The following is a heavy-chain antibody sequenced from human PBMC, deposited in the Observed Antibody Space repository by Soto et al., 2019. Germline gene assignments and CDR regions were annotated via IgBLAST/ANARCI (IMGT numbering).Heavy chain of an antibody. D-gene: IGHD4-17*01. CDR2: MSDAAGSA. CDR3: ARPYGGKIGDAPDL. V-gene: IGHV3-23*01. J-gene: IGHJ3*01. Sequence: GSLRHSDGASGCNFSSYAMSWVRQVRGKGLEWVSTMSDAAGSAYYVDSVKGRLTISRDNSKKTLYLQMNSLRAEDSAVYNCARPYGGKIGDAPDLWGPGTMVTV. CDR1: GCNFSSYA.